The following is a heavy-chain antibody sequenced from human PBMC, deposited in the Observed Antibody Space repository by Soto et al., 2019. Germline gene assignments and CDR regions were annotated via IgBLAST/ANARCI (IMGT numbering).Heavy chain of an antibody. CDR1: GFTFSNYG. D-gene: IGHD3-22*01. CDR3: AKDTYFRASSGYYLFAH. Sequence: PGGSLRLSCEASGFTFSNYGTHWVRQAPGEGLEWVAHISYDGSNEHYTDSVKGRFTISRDNSKNMVFLHMNSLRPEDTAVYHCAKDTYFRASSGYYLFAHGAQGTLGTVSS. V-gene: IGHV3-30*18. J-gene: IGHJ4*02. CDR2: ISYDGSNE.